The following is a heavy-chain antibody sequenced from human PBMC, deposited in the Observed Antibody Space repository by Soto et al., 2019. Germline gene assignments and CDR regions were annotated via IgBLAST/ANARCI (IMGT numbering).Heavy chain of an antibody. Sequence: EVQLVETGGGLIQPGGSLRLSCAASGFTVSSKCMRWVRQAPGKGLEWVSVIYSGGSTYYADSVKGRFTISRDNSKNTLYLQMNSLRAEDTAVYYCARETVYDSSGYYRFQYFQHWGQGTLVIVSS. J-gene: IGHJ1*01. CDR1: GFTVSSKC. CDR3: ARETVYDSSGYYRFQYFQH. V-gene: IGHV3-53*02. D-gene: IGHD3-22*01. CDR2: IYSGGST.